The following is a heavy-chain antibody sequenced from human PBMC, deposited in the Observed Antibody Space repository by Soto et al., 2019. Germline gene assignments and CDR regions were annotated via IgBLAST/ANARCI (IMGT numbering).Heavy chain of an antibody. CDR1: GFPFSSCA. CDR3: AKGRSYYYYYGVDV. CDR2: IIDSGAST. V-gene: IGHV3-23*01. Sequence: GGSLRLSCVASGFPFSSCAMGWVRPTPGKGLEWVSDIIDSGASTYYADSVKGRFTISRDNSKSTLYLQMNSLRAEDTALYYCAKGRSYYYYYGVDVWGQGTTVTVSS. J-gene: IGHJ6*02.